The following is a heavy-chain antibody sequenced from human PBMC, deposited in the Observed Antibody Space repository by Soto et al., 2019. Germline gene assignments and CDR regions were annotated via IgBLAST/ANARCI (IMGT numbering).Heavy chain of an antibody. Sequence: GGSLRLSCAASGFTFISYAMSWVRQAPGKGLEWVSAISGSGGSTYYADSVKGRFTISRDNSKNTLYLQMNSLRAEDTAVYYCAKDVVDTAKGYYYYYYYMDVWGKGTTVTVSS. J-gene: IGHJ6*03. CDR1: GFTFISYA. V-gene: IGHV3-23*01. CDR3: AKDVVDTAKGYYYYYYYMDV. D-gene: IGHD5-18*01. CDR2: ISGSGGST.